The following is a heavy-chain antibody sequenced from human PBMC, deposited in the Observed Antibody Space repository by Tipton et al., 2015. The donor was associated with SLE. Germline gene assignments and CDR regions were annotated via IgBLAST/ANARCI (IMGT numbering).Heavy chain of an antibody. Sequence: TLSLTCTVSSGSIFSSNHYWGWIRQPPGKGLEWIGSIYYSGSTYYNPSLKSRVTISVDKSKNQFSLKLSSVTAADTAVYYCAREDYWGQGTLVTVSS. CDR2: IYYSGST. J-gene: IGHJ4*02. CDR3: AREDY. CDR1: SGSIFSSNHY. V-gene: IGHV4-39*07.